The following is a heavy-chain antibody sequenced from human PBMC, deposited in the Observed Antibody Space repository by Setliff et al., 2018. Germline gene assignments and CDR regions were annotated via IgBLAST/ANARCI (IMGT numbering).Heavy chain of an antibody. J-gene: IGHJ4*02. Sequence: ASVKVSCKVSGYTLTELSMHWVRQAPGKGLEWMGGFDPEDGETIYAQKFQGWVTMTRDTSISTAYMELSRLRSDDTAVYYCARLGPHCSSTSCYLVLRSYFDYWGQGTLVTVS. CDR2: FDPEDGET. CDR3: ARLGPHCSSTSCYLVLRSYFDY. V-gene: IGHV1-24*01. D-gene: IGHD2-2*01. CDR1: GYTLTELS.